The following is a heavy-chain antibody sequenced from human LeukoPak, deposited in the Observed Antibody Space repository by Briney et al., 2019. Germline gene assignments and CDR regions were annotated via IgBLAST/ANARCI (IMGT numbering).Heavy chain of an antibody. Sequence: PGGSLRLSCAASGFTLDDYGMHWVRQPPGKGLEWVSVISWNSGSIGYADSVKGRFTISRDNAKNSLYMQMNSLRAEDTALYYCAKDRSYWNDATLDYWGQGSLVTVSS. D-gene: IGHD1-1*01. J-gene: IGHJ4*02. V-gene: IGHV3-9*01. CDR2: ISWNSGSI. CDR3: AKDRSYWNDATLDY. CDR1: GFTLDDYG.